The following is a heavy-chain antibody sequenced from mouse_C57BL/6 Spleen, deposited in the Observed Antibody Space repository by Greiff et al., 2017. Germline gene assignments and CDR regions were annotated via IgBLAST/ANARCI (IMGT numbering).Heavy chain of an antibody. CDR2: ISNGGGST. D-gene: IGHD2-4*01. Sequence: DVKLVESGGGLVQPGGSLKLSCAASGFTFSDYYMYWVRQTPEKRLEWVAYISNGGGSTYYPDTVKGRFTISRDNAKNTLYLQMSRLKSEDTAMYYCASYDYDGAMDYWGQGTSVTVSS. V-gene: IGHV5-12*01. CDR3: ASYDYDGAMDY. J-gene: IGHJ4*01. CDR1: GFTFSDYY.